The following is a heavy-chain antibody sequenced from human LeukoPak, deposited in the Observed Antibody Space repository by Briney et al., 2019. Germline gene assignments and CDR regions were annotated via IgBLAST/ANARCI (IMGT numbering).Heavy chain of an antibody. CDR2: IYHSGST. D-gene: IGHD3-10*01. CDR3: ARGKGGSGSYWEYYFDY. Sequence: SQTLSLTCAVSGGSISSGGYSWSWIRQPPGKGLEWIGYIYHSGSTYYNPSLKSRVTTSVDRSKNQFSLKLSSVTAADTAVYYCARGKGGSGSYWEYYFDYWGQGTLVTVSS. V-gene: IGHV4-30-2*01. CDR1: GGSISSGGYS. J-gene: IGHJ4*02.